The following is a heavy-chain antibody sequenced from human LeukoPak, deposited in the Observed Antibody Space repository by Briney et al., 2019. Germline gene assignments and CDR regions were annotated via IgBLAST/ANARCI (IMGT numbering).Heavy chain of an antibody. Sequence: GGSLRLSCAASGFTFSDYYMNWIRQAPGKGLEWVSYISSSSSTIYYADSVKGRFTISRDNSKNTLYLQMNSLRAEDTAVYYCARMVRGNWFDPWGQGTLVTVSS. CDR1: GFTFSDYY. CDR3: ARMVRGNWFDP. V-gene: IGHV3-11*01. J-gene: IGHJ5*02. CDR2: ISSSSSTI. D-gene: IGHD3-10*01.